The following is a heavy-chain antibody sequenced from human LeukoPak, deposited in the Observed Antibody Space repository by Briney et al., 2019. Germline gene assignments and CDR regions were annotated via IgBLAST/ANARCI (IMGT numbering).Heavy chain of an antibody. CDR3: ATAPYYGSGTFDY. J-gene: IGHJ4*02. D-gene: IGHD3-10*01. Sequence: ASVKVSCKVSGFTLTELSMHWVRQAPGKGLEWMGGFDPEDGETIYAQKFQGRVTMTEDTSTDTAYMELSSLRSEDTAVYYCATAPYYGSGTFDYWGQGTLVTVSS. V-gene: IGHV1-24*01. CDR1: GFTLTELS. CDR2: FDPEDGET.